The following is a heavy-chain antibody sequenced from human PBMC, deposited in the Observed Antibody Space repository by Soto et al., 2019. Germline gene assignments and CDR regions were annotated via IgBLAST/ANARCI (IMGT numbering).Heavy chain of an antibody. CDR3: ARGGRGLRGAFDV. CDR2: ISFNGLSQ. J-gene: IGHJ3*01. Sequence: QELLVESGGGVVQPGKSLRLSCAASGFTFSSFAMHWVRQAPGKGLEWVSVISFNGLSQFYPDSIRGRFTISRDNSKNTLYLQLDSLRPDDTAVYYCARGGRGLRGAFDVWGQVTEVSVS. D-gene: IGHD3-16*01. CDR1: GFTFSSFA. V-gene: IGHV3-30*03.